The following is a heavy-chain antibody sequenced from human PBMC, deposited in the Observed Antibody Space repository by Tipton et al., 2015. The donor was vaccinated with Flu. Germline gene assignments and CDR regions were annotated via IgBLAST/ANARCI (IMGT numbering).Heavy chain of an antibody. V-gene: IGHV5-51*01. Sequence: QLVQSGAEVKKPGESLKISCKGSGYIFSNYWIVWVRQMPGKGLEWMGAIYPGHPVTRYGPSFQGQVTISADESFNTAFLQWTTLKASDTAMYYCARRNSNWGTNSWLDPWGRGTLVTVSS. CDR3: ARRNSNWGTNSWLDP. CDR2: IYPGHPVT. J-gene: IGHJ5*02. D-gene: IGHD7-27*01. CDR1: GYIFSNYW.